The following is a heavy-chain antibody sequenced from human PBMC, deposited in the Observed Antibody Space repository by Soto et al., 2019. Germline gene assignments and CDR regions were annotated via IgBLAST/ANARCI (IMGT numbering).Heavy chain of an antibody. V-gene: IGHV3-30*18. CDR2: ISYDGSNK. CDR3: AKVLTPSYSGSYRGAFDI. D-gene: IGHD1-26*01. CDR1: GFTFSSYG. Sequence: PGGSLRLSCAASGFTFSSYGMHWVRQAPGKGLEWVAVISYDGSNKYYADSVKGRLTISRDNSKNTLYLQMNSLRAEDTAVYYCAKVLTPSYSGSYRGAFDIWGQGTMVTVSS. J-gene: IGHJ3*02.